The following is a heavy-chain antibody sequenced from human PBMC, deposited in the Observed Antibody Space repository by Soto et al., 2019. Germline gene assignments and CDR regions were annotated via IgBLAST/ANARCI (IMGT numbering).Heavy chain of an antibody. J-gene: IGHJ6*02. CDR1: GFTFSSYG. CDR3: AREACRGCGMDV. V-gene: IGHV3-33*01. CDR2: IWYDGSNK. Sequence: PGGSLRLSCAASGFTFSSYGIHWVRQAPGKGLEWVAIIWYDGSNKYYADSVKGRFTISRDNYRNTVYPQMDSLRAEDTAVYYCAREACRGCGMDVWGQGTTVTVSS.